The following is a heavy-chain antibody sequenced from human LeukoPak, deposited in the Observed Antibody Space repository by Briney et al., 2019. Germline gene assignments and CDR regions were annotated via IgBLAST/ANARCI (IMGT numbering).Heavy chain of an antibody. J-gene: IGHJ4*02. CDR2: IYSGGST. V-gene: IGHV3-66*01. CDR3: AKDRHKSMIVVVITIDY. Sequence: GGSLRLSCAASGFTVSSNYMSWVRQAPGKGLEWVSVIYSGGSTYYADSVKGRFTISRDNSKNTLYLQMNSLRAEDTAVYYCAKDRHKSMIVVVITIDYWGQGTLVTVSS. CDR1: GFTVSSNY. D-gene: IGHD3-22*01.